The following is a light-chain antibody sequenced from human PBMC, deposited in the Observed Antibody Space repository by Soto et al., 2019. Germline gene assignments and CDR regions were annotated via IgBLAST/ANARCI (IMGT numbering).Light chain of an antibody. V-gene: IGLV2-11*01. Sequence: QSVLTQPPSASGSPGQSVTISCTGTSSDVGGYNYVSWYQQHPGKAPKLMIYDVSKRPSGVPDRFSGSKSGNTASLTISGLQAEDEADYYCCSYAGSYTDYVFGTGTKVTVL. J-gene: IGLJ1*01. CDR3: CSYAGSYTDYV. CDR2: DVS. CDR1: SSDVGGYNY.